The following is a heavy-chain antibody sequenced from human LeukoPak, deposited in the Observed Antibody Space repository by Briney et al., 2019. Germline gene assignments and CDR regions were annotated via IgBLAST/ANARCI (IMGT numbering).Heavy chain of an antibody. Sequence: PGGSLRLSCAASGFTFSSYGMHWVRQAPGKGLEWVAVIWYDGSNKYYADSVKGRFTISRDNSKNTLHLQMNSLRAEDTAVYYCARDGFTATMIVEGFFDYWGQGTLVTVSS. CDR3: ARDGFTATMIVEGFFDY. D-gene: IGHD3-22*01. CDR2: IWYDGSNK. CDR1: GFTFSSYG. J-gene: IGHJ4*02. V-gene: IGHV3-33*01.